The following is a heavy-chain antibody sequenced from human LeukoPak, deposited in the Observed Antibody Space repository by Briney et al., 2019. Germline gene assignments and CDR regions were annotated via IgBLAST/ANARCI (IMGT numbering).Heavy chain of an antibody. CDR1: GGTFSSYA. CDR2: INPNSGGT. CDR3: ARSYGGNSLSAFDI. D-gene: IGHD4-23*01. Sequence: SVKVSCKASGGTFSSYAISWVRQTPGQGLEWMGWINPNSGGTNYAQKFQGWVTMTRDTSISTAYMELSRLRSDDTAVYYCARSYGGNSLSAFDIWGQGTMVTVSS. J-gene: IGHJ3*02. V-gene: IGHV1-2*04.